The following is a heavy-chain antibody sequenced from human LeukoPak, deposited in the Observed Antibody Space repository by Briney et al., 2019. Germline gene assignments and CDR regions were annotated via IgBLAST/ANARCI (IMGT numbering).Heavy chain of an antibody. CDR2: LSTCSITT. V-gene: IGHV3-11*01. CDR3: ARVVGANRDWDHYYYYGLDV. J-gene: IGHJ6*02. CDR1: GFTFSDYH. D-gene: IGHD1-26*01. Sequence: GGSLRLSCGASGFTFSDYHMSWVRQAPGKGLEWVSYLNRISYLSTCSITTYYADSVKGRFTISRDNAKNSLYLQMNSLRAEDTAVYYCARVVGANRDWDHYYYYGLDVWGQGTTVTVSS.